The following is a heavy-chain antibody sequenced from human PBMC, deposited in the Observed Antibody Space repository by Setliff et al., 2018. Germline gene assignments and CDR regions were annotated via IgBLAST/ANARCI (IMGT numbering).Heavy chain of an antibody. CDR2: IYYSGST. J-gene: IGHJ4*02. D-gene: IGHD2-15*01. CDR3: ARTRYGLGGRPY. V-gene: IGHV4-59*01. Sequence: SETLSLTCTVSGGSISSNYWSWVRQPPGKGLEWIGYIYYSGSTNYNTSLKSRVTISVDTSKNQFSLKLSSVTAADTAVYYCARTRYGLGGRPYWGQGTLVTVSS. CDR1: GGSISSNY.